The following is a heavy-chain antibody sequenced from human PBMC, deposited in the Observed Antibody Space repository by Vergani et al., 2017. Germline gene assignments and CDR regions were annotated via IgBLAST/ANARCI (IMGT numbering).Heavy chain of an antibody. Sequence: QVQLVESGGGVVQPGRSLRLSCAASGFTFSSYAMHWVRQAPGKGLEWVAVISYDGSNKYYADSVKGRFTISRDNSKNTLYLQMNSLRAEDTAVYYCARGGISLRFMDVWGKGTTVTVSS. CDR3: ARGGISLRFMDV. D-gene: IGHD5-12*01. J-gene: IGHJ6*04. V-gene: IGHV3-30-3*01. CDR2: ISYDGSNK. CDR1: GFTFSSYA.